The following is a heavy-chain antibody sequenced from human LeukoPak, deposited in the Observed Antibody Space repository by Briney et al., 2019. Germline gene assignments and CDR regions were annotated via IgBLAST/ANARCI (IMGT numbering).Heavy chain of an antibody. J-gene: IGHJ6*02. Sequence: ASVKVSCKASGYTFTSYGISWVRQAPGQGLEWMGWISAYNGNTNYAQKLQGRVTMTTDTSTSTAYMELRRLRSDDTAVYYCASYDPSRYSYGYGSYYYGMDVWGQGTTVTVSS. V-gene: IGHV1-18*01. CDR2: ISAYNGNT. CDR1: GYTFTSYG. D-gene: IGHD5-18*01. CDR3: ASYDPSRYSYGYGSYYYGMDV.